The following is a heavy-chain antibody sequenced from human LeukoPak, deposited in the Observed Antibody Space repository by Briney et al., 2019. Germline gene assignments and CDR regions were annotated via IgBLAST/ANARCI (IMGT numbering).Heavy chain of an antibody. J-gene: IGHJ4*02. CDR1: GFTFSSYA. CDR3: ARDSLWFGESPPFFCDY. CDR2: ISYDGSNK. Sequence: GGSLRLSCAASGFTFSSYAMHWVRQAPGKGLEWVAVISYDGSNKYYADSVKGRFTISRDNSKNTLYLQMNSLRAEDTAVYYCARDSLWFGESPPFFCDYWGQGTLVTVSS. D-gene: IGHD3-10*01. V-gene: IGHV3-30*04.